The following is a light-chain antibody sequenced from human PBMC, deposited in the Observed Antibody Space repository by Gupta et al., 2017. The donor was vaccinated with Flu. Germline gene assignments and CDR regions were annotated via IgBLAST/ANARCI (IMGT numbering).Light chain of an antibody. Sequence: EIVLTQSPGTLSLSPGERVTLSCRASQTVSSSYLAWYQQKPGQAPRLLIYDASSRATGIPDRFSGSGSGTDFSLTISRLEPEDFAVYYCQQYGSSPPGTFGQGTKVEIK. CDR3: QQYGSSPPGT. CDR2: DAS. V-gene: IGKV3-20*01. J-gene: IGKJ1*01. CDR1: QTVSSSY.